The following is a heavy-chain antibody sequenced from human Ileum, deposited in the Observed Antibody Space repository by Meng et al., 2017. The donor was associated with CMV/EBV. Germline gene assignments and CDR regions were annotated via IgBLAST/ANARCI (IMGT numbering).Heavy chain of an antibody. Sequence: SGPTLVKPTETLTLTCTVSGFSLSNVRMGVSWIRQPPGKALEWLAHIFSNDEKSYSTSLKSRLTISRDTSKSQVVLTMTNMDPVDAGTYYCARIIPPLSVPAAPEWLYYFDYWGQGTLVTVSS. V-gene: IGHV2-26*01. J-gene: IGHJ4*02. CDR2: IFSNDEK. CDR1: GFSLSNVRMG. D-gene: IGHD2-2*01. CDR3: ARIIPPLSVPAAPEWLYYFDY.